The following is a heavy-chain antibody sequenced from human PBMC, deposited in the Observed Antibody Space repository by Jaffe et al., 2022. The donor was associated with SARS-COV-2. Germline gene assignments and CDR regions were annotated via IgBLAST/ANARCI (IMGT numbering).Heavy chain of an antibody. CDR3: ARDESGSYPLGYYYYYYGMDV. D-gene: IGHD1-26*01. CDR1: GFTFSSYW. V-gene: IGHV3-7*03. CDR2: IKQDGSEK. J-gene: IGHJ6*02. Sequence: EVQLVESGGGLVQPGGSLRLSCAASGFTFSSYWMSWVRQAPGKGLEWVANIKQDGSEKYYVDSVKGRFTISRDNAKNSLYLQMNSLRAEDTAVYYCARDESGSYPLGYYYYYYGMDVWGQGTTVTVSS.